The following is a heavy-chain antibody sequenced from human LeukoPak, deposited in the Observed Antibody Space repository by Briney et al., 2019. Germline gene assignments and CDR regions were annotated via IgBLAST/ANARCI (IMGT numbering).Heavy chain of an antibody. CDR2: NSSSSSDI. Sequence: GGSLRLSCAASGFTFRTYSTSWVCQGLGKRLEWVSSNSSSSSDIFYADTVKGRFTISRDNANISVYLQMNSLRAEDTAVYYCARGPTNFDYWGQGTMVTVSS. CDR1: GFTFRTYS. D-gene: IGHD4-11*01. V-gene: IGHV3-21*01. J-gene: IGHJ4*02. CDR3: ARGPTNFDY.